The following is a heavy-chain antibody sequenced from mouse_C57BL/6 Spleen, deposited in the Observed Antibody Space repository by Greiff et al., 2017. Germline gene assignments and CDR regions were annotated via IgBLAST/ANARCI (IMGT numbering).Heavy chain of an antibody. CDR1: GFTFSSYA. D-gene: IGHD1-1*01. Sequence: EVQLQESGEGLVKPGGSLKLSCAASGFTFSSYAMSWVRQTPEKRLEWVAYISSGGDYIYYADTVKGRFTISRDNARNTLYLQMSSLKSEDTAMYYCTRGDYGSTFDYWGQGTTLTVSS. V-gene: IGHV5-9-1*02. J-gene: IGHJ2*01. CDR2: ISSGGDYI. CDR3: TRGDYGSTFDY.